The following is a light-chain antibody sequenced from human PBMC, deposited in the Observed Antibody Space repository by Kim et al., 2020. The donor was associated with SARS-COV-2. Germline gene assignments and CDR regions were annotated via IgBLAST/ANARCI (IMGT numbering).Light chain of an antibody. V-gene: IGKV3-20*01. Sequence: SPGDRATLSCRPSQSVSSTYLAWFQQKPGQAPRLLIYGVSSRATGIPDRFSGSGSGTDFTLTISRLEPEDFATYYCQQFKSFPLTFGGGTKVDIK. CDR1: QSVSSTY. J-gene: IGKJ4*01. CDR2: GVS. CDR3: QQFKSFPLT.